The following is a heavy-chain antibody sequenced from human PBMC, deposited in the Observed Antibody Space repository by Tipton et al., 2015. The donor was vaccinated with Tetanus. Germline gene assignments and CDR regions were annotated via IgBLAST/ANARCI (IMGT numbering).Heavy chain of an antibody. Sequence: LRLSCAASGITFSDYTMNWVRQAPGKGLEWVSYISASGSIIFYADSVSGRFTVSRDNAKDSLYLQMNSLRDEDTAVYFCACHRHSNWFDYWGQGTLVTVSS. V-gene: IGHV3-48*02. CDR3: ACHRHSNWFDY. CDR1: GITFSDYT. CDR2: ISASGSII. D-gene: IGHD6-13*01. J-gene: IGHJ4*02.